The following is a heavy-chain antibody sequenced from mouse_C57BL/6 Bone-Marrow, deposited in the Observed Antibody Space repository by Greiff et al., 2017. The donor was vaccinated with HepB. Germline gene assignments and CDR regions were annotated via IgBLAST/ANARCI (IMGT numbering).Heavy chain of an antibody. D-gene: IGHD2-4*01. CDR3: ARGLYDYDEEGVSFGAY. CDR2: ISNGGGST. J-gene: IGHJ3*01. V-gene: IGHV5-12*01. Sequence: EVKLMESGGGLVQPGGSLKLSCAASGFTFSDYYMYWVRQTPEKRLEWVAYISNGGGSTYYPDTVKGRFTISRDNAKNTLYLQMSRLKSEDTAMYYCARGLYDYDEEGVSFGAYWGQGTLVTVSA. CDR1: GFTFSDYY.